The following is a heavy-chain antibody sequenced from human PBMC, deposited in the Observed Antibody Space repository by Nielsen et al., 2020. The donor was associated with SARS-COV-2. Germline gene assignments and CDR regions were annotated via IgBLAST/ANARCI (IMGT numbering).Heavy chain of an antibody. V-gene: IGHV3-30*04. Sequence: GGSLRLSCAASGFTFSSYAMHWVRQAPGKGLEWVAVISYDGSNKYYADSVKGRFTISRDNSKNTLYLQMNSLRAEDTAVYYCARDLGGYGSGGNFDYWGQGTLVTVSS. CDR1: GFTFSSYA. D-gene: IGHD3-10*01. CDR3: ARDLGGYGSGGNFDY. J-gene: IGHJ4*02. CDR2: ISYDGSNK.